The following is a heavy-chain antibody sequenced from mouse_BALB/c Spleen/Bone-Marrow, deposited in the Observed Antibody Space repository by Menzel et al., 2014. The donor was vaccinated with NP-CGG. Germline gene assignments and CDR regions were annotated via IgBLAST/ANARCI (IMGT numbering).Heavy chain of an antibody. V-gene: IGHV5-17*02. CDR1: GFTFSSFG. Sequence: DVKLVESGGGLVQPGGSRKLSCAASGFTFSSFGMHWVRQAPEKGLEWVAYISGGSSIIYYADTVKGRFTISRDNPKNTQFLQMTSLRSEDTAIYYCARKDYFGYAAMDYWGQGTSVTVSS. J-gene: IGHJ4*01. D-gene: IGHD1-2*01. CDR2: ISGGSSII. CDR3: ARKDYFGYAAMDY.